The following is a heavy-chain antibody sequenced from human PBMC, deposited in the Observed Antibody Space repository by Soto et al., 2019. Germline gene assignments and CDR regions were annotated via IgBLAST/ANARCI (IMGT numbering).Heavy chain of an antibody. J-gene: IGHJ4*02. CDR3: AREEGMGARGPFDY. Sequence: QVQLVESGGGVVQPGRSLRLSCAASGFTFSSYGMPWVRQAPGKGLEWVAVIWYDGSNKYYADSVKGRFTISRDNSKNTLYLQMNSLRAEDTAVYYCAREEGMGARGPFDYWGQGTLVTVSS. CDR1: GFTFSSYG. D-gene: IGHD1-26*01. V-gene: IGHV3-33*01. CDR2: IWYDGSNK.